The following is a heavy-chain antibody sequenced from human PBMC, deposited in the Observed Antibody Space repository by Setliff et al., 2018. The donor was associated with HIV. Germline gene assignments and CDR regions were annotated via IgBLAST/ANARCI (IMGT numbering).Heavy chain of an antibody. CDR1: GGSISSYY. V-gene: IGHV4-4*09. CDR2: IFSSGST. J-gene: IGHJ4*02. Sequence: PSETLSLTCTVSGGSISSYYWSWIRQPAGKGLEWIGFIFSSGSTKYNPSLKSRVTISVDTSKNQFSLKLSSVTAADTAVYYCARGLSFYDPGGFDYWGQGTLVTVSS. CDR3: ARGLSFYDPGGFDY. D-gene: IGHD3-22*01.